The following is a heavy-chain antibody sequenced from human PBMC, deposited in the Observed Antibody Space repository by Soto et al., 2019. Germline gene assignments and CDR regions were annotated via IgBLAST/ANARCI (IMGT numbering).Heavy chain of an antibody. V-gene: IGHV3-23*01. CDR1: GFTFSSYA. D-gene: IGHD2-2*01. CDR2: ISSSGGST. Sequence: GGSLRLSCAASGFTFSSYAMSWVRQAPGKGLEWVSAISSSGGSTYYADSVKGRFTISRDNSKNTLYLQMNSLRAEDTAVYYCGRVVPAAMPRSRAPGIAAAGELDYWGQGTLVTVSS. CDR3: GRVVPAAMPRSRAPGIAAAGELDY. J-gene: IGHJ4*02.